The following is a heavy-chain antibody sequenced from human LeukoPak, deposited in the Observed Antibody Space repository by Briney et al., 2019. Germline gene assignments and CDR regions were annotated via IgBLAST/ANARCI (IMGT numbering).Heavy chain of an antibody. J-gene: IGHJ4*02. V-gene: IGHV1-18*01. CDR1: GYTFTSYG. D-gene: IGHD3-3*01. Sequence: ASVKVSCKASGYTFTSYGISWVQQAPGQGLEWIGWISAYNGNTNYAQKLQGRVTMTTDTSTSAAYMELRSLRSDDTAVYYCARDGGFLEWLPQNFDYWGQGTLVTVSS. CDR3: ARDGGFLEWLPQNFDY. CDR2: ISAYNGNT.